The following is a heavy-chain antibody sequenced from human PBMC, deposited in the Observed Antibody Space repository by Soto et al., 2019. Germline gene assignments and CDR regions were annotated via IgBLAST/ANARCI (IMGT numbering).Heavy chain of an antibody. V-gene: IGHV4-59*11. D-gene: IGHD7-27*01. Sequence: LPETLSLTCSVSGCSISNHYWSWIRQPPGKGLEWIGYIYYNGNTNYNPSLKSRVTMSVDTSRNQISLKLTTVTAADTAVYYCTRANWYSEYWGQGTLVTVSS. CDR3: TRANWYSEY. CDR2: IYYNGNT. J-gene: IGHJ4*02. CDR1: GCSISNHY.